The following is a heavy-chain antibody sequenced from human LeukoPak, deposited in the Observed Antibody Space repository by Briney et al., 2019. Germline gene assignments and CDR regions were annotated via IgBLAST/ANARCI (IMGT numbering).Heavy chain of an antibody. J-gene: IGHJ5*02. Sequence: SVKVSCKASGGTFSSYAISWVRQAPGQGLEWMGRIIPILGIANYAQKFQGRVTMTRNTSISTAYMELSSLRSEDTAVYYCAREGSWGQGTLVTVSS. CDR1: GGTFSSYA. CDR2: IIPILGIA. CDR3: AREGS. V-gene: IGHV1-69*04.